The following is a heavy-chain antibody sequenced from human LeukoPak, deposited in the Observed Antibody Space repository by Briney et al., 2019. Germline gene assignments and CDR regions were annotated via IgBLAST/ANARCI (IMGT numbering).Heavy chain of an antibody. J-gene: IGHJ6*03. D-gene: IGHD3-9*01. V-gene: IGHV3-7*01. CDR1: GFTFSSYW. Sequence: GGSLRLSCAASGFTFSSYWMSWVRQAPGKGLEWVANIKQDGSEKYYVDSVKGRFTISRDNAKNSLYLQMNSLRAEDTAVYSCARARYFDWLSRYYYYMDVWGKGTTVTVSS. CDR2: IKQDGSEK. CDR3: ARARYFDWLSRYYYYMDV.